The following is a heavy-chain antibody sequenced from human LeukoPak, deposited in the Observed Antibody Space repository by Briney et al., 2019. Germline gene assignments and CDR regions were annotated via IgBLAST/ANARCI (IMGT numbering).Heavy chain of an antibody. CDR1: GFTFSSYS. CDR2: ISWNSGSI. Sequence: GGSLRLSRAASGFTFSSYSMNWVRQAPGKGLEWVSGISWNSGSIGYADSVKGRFTISRDNAKNSLYLQMNSLRAEDTALYYCAKDEQWLVQGYFQHWGQGTLVTVSS. D-gene: IGHD6-19*01. CDR3: AKDEQWLVQGYFQH. J-gene: IGHJ1*01. V-gene: IGHV3-9*01.